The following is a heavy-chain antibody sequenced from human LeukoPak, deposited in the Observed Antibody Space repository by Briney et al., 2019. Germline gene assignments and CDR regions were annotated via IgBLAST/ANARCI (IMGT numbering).Heavy chain of an antibody. D-gene: IGHD6-19*01. V-gene: IGHV4-39*02. J-gene: IGHJ5*02. CDR2: IYYSGST. CDR3: ARDEYGSLAVAGTLEYNWFDP. CDR1: GGSISSSSYY. Sequence: PSETLSLTCTVSGGSISSSSYYWGWIRQPPGKGLEWIGSIYYSGSTYYIPSLKSRVTISVDTSKNQFSLQLNSVTPEDTAVYYCARDEYGSLAVAGTLEYNWFDPWGQGTLVTVSS.